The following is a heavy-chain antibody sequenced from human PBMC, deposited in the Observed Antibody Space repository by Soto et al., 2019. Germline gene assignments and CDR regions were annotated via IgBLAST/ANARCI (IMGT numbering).Heavy chain of an antibody. CDR3: ARGVPTPKFDY. D-gene: IGHD2-15*01. CDR1: GGSFSGYS. CDR2: INRSGST. V-gene: IGHV4-34*01. J-gene: IGHJ4*02. Sequence: PSETLSLTCAVYGGSFSGYSWSWIRQPPGMGLEWIGEINRSGSTNCNPSLKTRVTMSVDKSKNQFSLKLTSVTAADTAVYYCARGVPTPKFDYWSQGILVTVSS.